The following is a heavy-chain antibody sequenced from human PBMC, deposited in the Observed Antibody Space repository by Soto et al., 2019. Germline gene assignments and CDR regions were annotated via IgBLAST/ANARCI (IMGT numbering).Heavy chain of an antibody. D-gene: IGHD3-9*01. J-gene: IGHJ4*02. CDR1: GYTFTSYG. CDR3: ARVGSFDWLQRPYLPGDY. V-gene: IGHV1-18*01. Sequence: QVQLVQSGAEVKKPGASVKVSCKASGYTFTSYGISWVRQAPGQGLERMAWISAYNGNTNHAQKLQGRVTMTTDTSTSTAYMELRSLRSDDTAVYYCARVGSFDWLQRPYLPGDYWGPGTLVTVSS. CDR2: ISAYNGNT.